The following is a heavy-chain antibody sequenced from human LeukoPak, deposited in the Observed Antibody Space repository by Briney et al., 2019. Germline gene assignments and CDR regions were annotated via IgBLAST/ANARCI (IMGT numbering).Heavy chain of an antibody. D-gene: IGHD5-18*01. CDR3: ARERTDTSMDY. V-gene: IGHV4-61*02. CDR1: GGSISSGSYY. Sequence: SETLSLTCTVSGGSISSGSYYWTWIRQPAGKGLVWIGRIYTSGSTNHNPSLKSRVTISLDTSKNQFSLKLISVTAADTAVYFCARERTDTSMDYWGQGTLVTVSS. J-gene: IGHJ4*02. CDR2: IYTSGST.